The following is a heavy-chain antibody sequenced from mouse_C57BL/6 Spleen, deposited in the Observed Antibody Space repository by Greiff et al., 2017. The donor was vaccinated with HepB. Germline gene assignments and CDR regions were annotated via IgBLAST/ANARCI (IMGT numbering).Heavy chain of an antibody. Sequence: QVQLQQSGPGLVQPSQSLSITCTVSGFSLTSYGVHWVRQSPGKGLEWLGVIWSGGSTDYNAAFISRLSISKDNSKSQVFFKMNSLQADDTAIYYCASFYDYEYYFDYWGQGTTLTVSS. CDR1: GFSLTSYG. CDR3: ASFYDYEYYFDY. J-gene: IGHJ2*01. CDR2: IWSGGST. V-gene: IGHV2-2*01. D-gene: IGHD2-4*01.